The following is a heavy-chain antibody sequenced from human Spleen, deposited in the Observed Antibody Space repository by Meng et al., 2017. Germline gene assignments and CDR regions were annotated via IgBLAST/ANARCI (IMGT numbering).Heavy chain of an antibody. CDR1: GGSISSGSYY. J-gene: IGHJ4*02. CDR3: ARSVLLWFGELMFTQYYFDY. Sequence: SETLSLTCTVSGGSISSGSYYWSWIRQPAGKGLEWIGRIYASGSTNYNPSLKSRVTMSVDTSKNQFSLKLSSVTAADTAVYYCARSVLLWFGELMFTQYYFDYWGQGTLVTVSS. D-gene: IGHD3-10*01. CDR2: IYASGST. V-gene: IGHV4-61*02.